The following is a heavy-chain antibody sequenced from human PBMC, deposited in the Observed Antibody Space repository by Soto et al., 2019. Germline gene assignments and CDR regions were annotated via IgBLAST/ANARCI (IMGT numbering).Heavy chain of an antibody. Sequence: NPGGSLRLSCAASGFTFTNAWMNWVRQAPGKGLEWVGRIKSNTDGGTTDYAAPVKGRFTISRDDSKNTLSLQMNSLKTEDTAVYYCTTDLNYYDSSGYPSWGQGTLVTVSS. CDR3: TTDLNYYDSSGYPS. D-gene: IGHD3-22*01. CDR2: IKSNTDGGTT. CDR1: GFTFTNAW. J-gene: IGHJ5*02. V-gene: IGHV3-15*07.